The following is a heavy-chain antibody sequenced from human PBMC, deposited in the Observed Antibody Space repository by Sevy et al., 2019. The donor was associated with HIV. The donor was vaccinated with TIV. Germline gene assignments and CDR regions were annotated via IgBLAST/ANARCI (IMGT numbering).Heavy chain of an antibody. D-gene: IGHD3-3*01. CDR3: TRPHYDFWSGYQDY. CDR2: IRSKANSYAT. Sequence: GGSLRLSCAASGFTFSGSAMHWVRQASGKGLEWVGRIRSKANSYATAYAASVKGRFTISRDDSKNTAYLQMNSLKTEDTAVYYCTRPHYDFWSGYQDYWGQRTLVTVSS. CDR1: GFTFSGSA. V-gene: IGHV3-73*01. J-gene: IGHJ4*02.